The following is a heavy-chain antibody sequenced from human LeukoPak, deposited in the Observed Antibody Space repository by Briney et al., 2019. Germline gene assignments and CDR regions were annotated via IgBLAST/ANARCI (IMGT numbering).Heavy chain of an antibody. Sequence: ASVKVSCKASGYTFTNFDINWVRQATGQGLEWMGWMNPKSGNTGHAQKFQGRVTITRDASISTVYMGLSSLRSEDTAVYFCARVDGSPDYWGQGTLVTVSS. D-gene: IGHD2-15*01. CDR1: GYTFTNFD. CDR3: ARVDGSPDY. V-gene: IGHV1-8*03. CDR2: MNPKSGNT. J-gene: IGHJ4*02.